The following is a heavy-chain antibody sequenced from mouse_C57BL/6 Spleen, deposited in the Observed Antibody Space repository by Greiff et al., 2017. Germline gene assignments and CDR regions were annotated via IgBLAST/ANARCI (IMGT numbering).Heavy chain of an antibody. J-gene: IGHJ2*01. CDR1: GYTFTDYD. CDR3: AKGGVDY. Sequence: EVKVVESGPVLVKPGASVKMSCKASGYTFTDYDMNWVQQSHGKSLEWIGFISPYNGGTSYNQKIKGKATLTVDKSSSTAYMELNSLTSEDSAVYYCAKGGVDYWGQGTTLTVSS. V-gene: IGHV1-19*01. CDR2: ISPYNGGT.